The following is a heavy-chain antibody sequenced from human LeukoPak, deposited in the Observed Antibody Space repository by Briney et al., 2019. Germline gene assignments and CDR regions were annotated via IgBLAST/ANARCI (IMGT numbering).Heavy chain of an antibody. CDR1: GFTFDDYA. CDR3: AKAYCSGAGCQADY. CDR2: ISWNSGSI. Sequence: GGSLRLSCAASGFTFDDYAMHWVRQAPGKGLEWVSGISWNSGSIGYADSVKGRFTISRDNAKNSLYLQMNSLRAEDTALYYCAKAYCSGAGCQADYWGQGTLVAVSP. J-gene: IGHJ4*02. D-gene: IGHD2-15*01. V-gene: IGHV3-9*01.